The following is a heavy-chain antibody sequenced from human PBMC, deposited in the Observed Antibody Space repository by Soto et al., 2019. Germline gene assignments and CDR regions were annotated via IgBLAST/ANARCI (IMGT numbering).Heavy chain of an antibody. Sequence: GGSLRLSCAASGFTFSSYAMHWVRQAPGKGLEWVSYISSSSSTIYYADSVKGRFTISRDNAKNSLYLQMNSLRAEDTAVYYCARHPERIAQIGWFDTWGEGTLVNVSS. CDR3: ARHPERIAQIGWFDT. J-gene: IGHJ5*02. CDR1: GFTFSSYA. CDR2: ISSSSSTI. V-gene: IGHV3-48*01. D-gene: IGHD6-13*01.